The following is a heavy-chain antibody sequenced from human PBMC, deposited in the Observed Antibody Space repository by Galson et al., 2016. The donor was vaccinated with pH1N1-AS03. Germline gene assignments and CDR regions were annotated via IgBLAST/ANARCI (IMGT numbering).Heavy chain of an antibody. CDR3: ARDGPGIVRANAH. V-gene: IGHV1-69*13. CDR1: GGTFSSSA. D-gene: IGHD1-14*01. J-gene: IGHJ1*01. Sequence: SVKVSCKASGGTFSSSAVGWVRQAPGQGLEWMGGIIPIFGKPQYAQKFQGRVTITADESTTTVYMDLSSLISDDTAMYYCARDGPGIVRANAHWGQGTLVTVSS. CDR2: IIPIFGKP.